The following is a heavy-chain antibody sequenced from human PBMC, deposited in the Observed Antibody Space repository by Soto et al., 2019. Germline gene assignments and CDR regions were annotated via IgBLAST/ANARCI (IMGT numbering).Heavy chain of an antibody. V-gene: IGHV1-69*06. J-gene: IGHJ3*02. CDR1: GGTLSDHG. Sequence: QVPLEQSGAEVKKPGSSVKVSCKASGGTLSDHGVAWLRQAPGQGLEWMGGTIPVFNTAKYAQKFQGRVTVTADKFTNIAYMEMTSLRSEDTAFYFCARGVYGSGNYYTGPSAFAIWGQGTMVIVSS. CDR2: TIPVFNTA. CDR3: ARGVYGSGNYYTGPSAFAI. D-gene: IGHD3-10*01.